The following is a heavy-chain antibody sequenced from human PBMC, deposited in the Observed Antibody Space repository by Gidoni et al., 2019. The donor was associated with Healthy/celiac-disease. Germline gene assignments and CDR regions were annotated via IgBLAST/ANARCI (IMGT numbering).Heavy chain of an antibody. CDR2: ISYDGSNK. Sequence: QVQLVESGGGVVQPGRSLRLSCAASGFTFRSYAMHWVRQAPGKGLEWVAVISYDGSNKYYADSVKGRFTISRDNSKNTLYLQMNSLRAEDTAVYYCARDICSTSCYYYYYGMDVWGQGTTVTVSS. CDR1: GFTFRSYA. V-gene: IGHV3-30-3*01. CDR3: ARDICSTSCYYYYYGMDV. J-gene: IGHJ6*02. D-gene: IGHD2-2*01.